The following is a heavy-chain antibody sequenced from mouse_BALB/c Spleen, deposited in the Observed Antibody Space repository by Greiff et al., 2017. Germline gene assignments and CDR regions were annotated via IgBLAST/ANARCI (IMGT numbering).Heavy chain of an antibody. D-gene: IGHD2-1*01. J-gene: IGHJ2*01. CDR3: ARSSYGNYPYYFDY. V-gene: IGHV5-9-4*01. CDR1: GFTFSSYA. Sequence: EVHLVESGGGLVKPGGSLKLSCAASGFTFSSYAMSWVRQSPEKRLEWVAEISSGGSYTYYPDTVTGRFTISRDNAKNTLYLEMSSLRSEDTAMYYCARSSYGNYPYYFDYGGQGTTLTVSS. CDR2: ISSGGSYT.